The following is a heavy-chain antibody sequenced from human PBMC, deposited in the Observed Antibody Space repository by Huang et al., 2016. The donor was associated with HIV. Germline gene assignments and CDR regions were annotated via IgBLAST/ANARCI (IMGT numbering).Heavy chain of an antibody. Sequence: EVHLVQSGAEVKEPGESLKISCQASGYNFDSYWIGWVRQMPGKGLGWMVVIYPVDSDTRYDPSCQGQVTISADQSINTAYLQWSRLKASDTAIYFCARQGLWLPPTDPFDYWGQGTPVTVSA. CDR3: ARQGLWLPPTDPFDY. CDR1: GYNFDSYW. D-gene: IGHD3-10*01. V-gene: IGHV5-51*01. CDR2: IYPVDSDT. J-gene: IGHJ4*02.